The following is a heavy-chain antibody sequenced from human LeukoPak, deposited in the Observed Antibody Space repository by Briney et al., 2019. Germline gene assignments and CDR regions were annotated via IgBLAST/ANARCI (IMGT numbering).Heavy chain of an antibody. Sequence: SETLSLTCTVSGGSICSYYWSWIRQPPGKGLEWIGYIYYSGSTNYNPSLKSRVTISVDTSKNQFSLKLSSVTAADTAVYYCAITTRGAFDYWGQGTLVTVSS. V-gene: IGHV4-59*13. CDR2: IYYSGST. D-gene: IGHD3-22*01. J-gene: IGHJ4*02. CDR1: GGSICSYY. CDR3: AITTRGAFDY.